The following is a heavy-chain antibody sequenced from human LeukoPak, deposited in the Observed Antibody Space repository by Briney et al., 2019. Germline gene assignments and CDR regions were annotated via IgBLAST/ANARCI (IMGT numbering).Heavy chain of an antibody. J-gene: IGHJ4*02. CDR1: GFTFSNYS. CDR2: ISTNSDHI. D-gene: IGHD3-16*01. V-gene: IGHV3-21*01. Sequence: GESLRLSCAASGFTFSNYSMNWVRQAPGKGLEWVSSISTNSDHIYYADSVKGRFTISRDNAKNSLYLQMNSLRAEDSAVYYCATLLFGGDHFDYWGQGTLVTVSS. CDR3: ATLLFGGDHFDY.